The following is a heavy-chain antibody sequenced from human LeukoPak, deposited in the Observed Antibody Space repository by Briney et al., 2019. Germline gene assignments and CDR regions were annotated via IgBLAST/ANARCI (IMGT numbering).Heavy chain of an antibody. Sequence: SETLSLTCTVSGGSISDYYWSWIRQPPGKGLEWIGYIYYSGSTNYPPSLKSRVTISINTSKNQFSLRLCSVTAADTAVYYCAGATSREAFDIWGQGTRVTVSS. CDR2: IYYSGST. J-gene: IGHJ3*02. CDR3: AGATSREAFDI. D-gene: IGHD2-2*01. CDR1: GGSISDYY. V-gene: IGHV4-59*01.